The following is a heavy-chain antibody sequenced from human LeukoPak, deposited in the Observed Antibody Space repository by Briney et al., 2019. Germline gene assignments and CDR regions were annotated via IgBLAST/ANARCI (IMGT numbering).Heavy chain of an antibody. V-gene: IGHV4-34*01. D-gene: IGHD5-24*01. CDR3: ARGRYGGDGYHNFPYYYYGMDV. CDR2: INHSGSN. CDR1: GGSVSGYC. Sequence: PSDTLSLTCAVDGGSVSGYCSRWTPQPPEKGLEWIGEINHSGSNNYNPSLKSRVTISVDTSKNQFSLKLSYVTAADTAVYYCARGRYGGDGYHNFPYYYYGMDVWGQGTTVTVSS. J-gene: IGHJ6*02.